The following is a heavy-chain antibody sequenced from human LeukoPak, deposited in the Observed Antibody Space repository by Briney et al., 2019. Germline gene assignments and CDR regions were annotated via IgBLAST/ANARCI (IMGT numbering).Heavy chain of an antibody. CDR2: IKQDGSEK. CDR3: ARGIDNYYYYMDV. V-gene: IGHV3-7*04. J-gene: IGHJ6*03. Sequence: PGGSLRLSCAASGFTFSSYWMSWVRQAPGKGLEWVANIKQDGSEKYYVDSVKGRFTISRDNAKNSLYLQTNSLRAEDTAVYYCARGIDNYYYYMDVWGKGTTVTVSS. CDR1: GFTFSSYW.